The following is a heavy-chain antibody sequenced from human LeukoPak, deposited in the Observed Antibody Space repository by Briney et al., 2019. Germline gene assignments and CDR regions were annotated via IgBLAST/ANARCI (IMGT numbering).Heavy chain of an antibody. Sequence: SETLSLTCTVSGGSISSSNYYWGWIRQPPGKGLEWIGSIYYSGSTNYNPSLKSRVTISVDTSNDQFSLKLSSVTAADTAVYYCARPGYYYDSSGYYYRDYWGQGTLVTVSS. D-gene: IGHD3-22*01. CDR3: ARPGYYYDSSGYYYRDY. CDR2: IYYSGST. CDR1: GGSISSSNYY. V-gene: IGHV4-39*01. J-gene: IGHJ4*02.